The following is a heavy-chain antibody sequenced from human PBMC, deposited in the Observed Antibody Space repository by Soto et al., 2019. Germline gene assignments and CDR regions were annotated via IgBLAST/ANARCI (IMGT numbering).Heavy chain of an antibody. Sequence: GGSLRLSCAASGFTFSSYGMHWVRQAPGKGLEWVAVISYDGSNKYYADSVKGRFTISRDNSKNTLYLQMNSLRAEDTAVYYCAKSVGATTNRPRNFDYWGQGTLVTVSS. CDR3: AKSVGATTNRPRNFDY. CDR1: GFTFSSYG. D-gene: IGHD1-26*01. V-gene: IGHV3-30*18. J-gene: IGHJ4*02. CDR2: ISYDGSNK.